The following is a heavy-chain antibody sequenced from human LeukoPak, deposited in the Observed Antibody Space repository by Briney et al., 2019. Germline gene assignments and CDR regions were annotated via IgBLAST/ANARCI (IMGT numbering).Heavy chain of an antibody. D-gene: IGHD3-3*01. CDR2: ISAYNGNT. CDR1: GGTFSSYA. V-gene: IGHV1-18*01. Sequence: ASVKVSCKASGGTFSSYAISWVRQAPGQGLEWMGWISAYNGNTNYAQKLQGRVTMTTDTSTSTAYMELRSLRSDDTAVYYCAREYYDFWSGYEHPYYYYGMDVWGQGTTVTVSS. CDR3: AREYYDFWSGYEHPYYYYGMDV. J-gene: IGHJ6*02.